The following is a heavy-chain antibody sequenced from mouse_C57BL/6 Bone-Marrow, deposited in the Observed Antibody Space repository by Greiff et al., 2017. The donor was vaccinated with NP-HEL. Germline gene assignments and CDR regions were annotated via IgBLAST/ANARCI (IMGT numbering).Heavy chain of an antibody. Sequence: EVKLMESGGGLVQPGGSRKLSCAASGFTFSSFGMHWVRQAPETGLEWVAYISSGSNTISYADTVEGRFTISRDNPKNTLFLQMTSLGSEDTAMYYCGRDGYYVMDYWGQGTSVTVSS. CDR2: ISSGSNTI. CDR3: GRDGYYVMDY. CDR1: GFTFSSFG. J-gene: IGHJ4*01. V-gene: IGHV5-17*02.